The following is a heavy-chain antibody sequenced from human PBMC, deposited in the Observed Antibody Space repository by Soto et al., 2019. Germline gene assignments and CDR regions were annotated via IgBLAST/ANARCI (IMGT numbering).Heavy chain of an antibody. J-gene: IGHJ6*02. CDR3: ARRRSEQLVEHGDYYYYYGMDV. V-gene: IGHV4-39*01. D-gene: IGHD6-13*01. CDR2: IYYSGST. Sequence: SATLSLTCTVSGGSISSSSYYWGWIRQPPGKGLEWIGRIYYSGSTYYNPSLKSRVTISVDTSKNQFSLKLSSVTAADTAVYYCARRRSEQLVEHGDYYYYYGMDVWGQGTTVT. CDR1: GGSISSSSYY.